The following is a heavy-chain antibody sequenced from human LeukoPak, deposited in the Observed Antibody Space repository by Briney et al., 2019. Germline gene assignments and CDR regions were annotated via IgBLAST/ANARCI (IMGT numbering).Heavy chain of an antibody. CDR1: GGTFSSYA. CDR3: ARDRRYYYGSGSYRYYFDY. J-gene: IGHJ4*02. CDR2: IIPIFGTA. D-gene: IGHD3-10*01. V-gene: IGHV1-69*05. Sequence: GASVKVSCTASGGTFSSYAISWVRQAPGQGLEWMGRIIPIFGTANYAQKFQGRVTITTDESTSTAYMELSSLRSEDTAVYYCARDRRYYYGSGSYRYYFDYWGQGTLVTVSS.